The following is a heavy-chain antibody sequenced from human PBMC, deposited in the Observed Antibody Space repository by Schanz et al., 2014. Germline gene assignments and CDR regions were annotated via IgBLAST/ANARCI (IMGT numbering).Heavy chain of an antibody. Sequence: QVQLVQSGAEVKKPGSSVKASCKASGGTFSSYTISWIRQAPGQGLEWMGRIIPVLAIADYAQKFQGRVTITADKSTSTASMELSSLRSEDTAVYYCARAPTAYCSDTSYLGTPFDYWGQGTLVTVSS. CDR2: IIPVLAIA. CDR1: GGTFSSYT. D-gene: IGHD2-2*01. V-gene: IGHV1-69*02. J-gene: IGHJ4*02. CDR3: ARAPTAYCSDTSYLGTPFDY.